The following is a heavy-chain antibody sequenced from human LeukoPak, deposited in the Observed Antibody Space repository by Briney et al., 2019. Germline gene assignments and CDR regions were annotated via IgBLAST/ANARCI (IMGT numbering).Heavy chain of an antibody. D-gene: IGHD2-15*01. CDR1: GGSFSGYY. J-gene: IGHJ4*02. V-gene: IGHV3-23*01. CDR2: ISASDGDT. CDR3: ARTRWPSRADSYFDY. Sequence: ETLSLTCAVYGGSFSGYYWSWIRQPPGKGMEWVSSISASDGDTFYAHSVMGRFTISRDNSKNTLYLQLNSLRVEDTARYYCARTRWPSRADSYFDYWGQGTLVTVSS.